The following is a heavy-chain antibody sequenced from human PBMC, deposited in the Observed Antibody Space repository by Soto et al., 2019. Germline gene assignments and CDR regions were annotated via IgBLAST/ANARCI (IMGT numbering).Heavy chain of an antibody. CDR2: ISAYNGNT. V-gene: IGHV1-18*01. J-gene: IGHJ4*02. CDR1: GYTFTSYG. D-gene: IGHD3-10*01. Sequence: ASVKVSCKASGYTFTSYGISWVRQAPGQGLEWMGWISAYNGNTNYAQKLQGRVTMTTDTSTSTAYMELRSLRSDDTAVYYCARARPYYYGSGSYHFDYWGQGTLVTSPQ. CDR3: ARARPYYYGSGSYHFDY.